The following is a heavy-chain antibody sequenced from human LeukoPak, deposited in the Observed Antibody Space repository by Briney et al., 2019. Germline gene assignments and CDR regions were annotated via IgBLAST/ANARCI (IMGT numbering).Heavy chain of an antibody. J-gene: IGHJ4*02. Sequence: SETLSLTCTVSGGSISSYYWSWIRQPPGKGLEWIGYIYYSGSTNYNPSLKSRVTISVDTSKNQFSLKLSSVTAADTAVYYYARQGEMATIVYFDYWGQGTLVTVSS. D-gene: IGHD5-24*01. V-gene: IGHV4-59*08. CDR2: IYYSGST. CDR1: GGSISSYY. CDR3: ARQGEMATIVYFDY.